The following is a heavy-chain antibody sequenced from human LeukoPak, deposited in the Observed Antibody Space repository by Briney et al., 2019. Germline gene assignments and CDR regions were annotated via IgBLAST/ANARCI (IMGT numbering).Heavy chain of an antibody. CDR2: ISQDGSER. D-gene: IGHD1-14*01. CDR1: GFTFSSFL. CDR3: SRDPDRRSDY. J-gene: IGHJ4*02. Sequence: GGSLRLSYAASGFTFSSFLMTWVRQAPGKGLEWVASISQDGSERYNVDSAKGRFSISRDNAKNSLYLHMNSLRAEDTAIYYCSRDPDRRSDYWGQGTLVSVSS. V-gene: IGHV3-7*01.